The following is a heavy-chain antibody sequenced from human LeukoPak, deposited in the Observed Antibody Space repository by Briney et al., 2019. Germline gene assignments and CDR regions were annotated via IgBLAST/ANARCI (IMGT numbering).Heavy chain of an antibody. Sequence: SVKVSCKASGFTFTSSAVQWVRQARGQRLEWIGWIVVGSGNTNYAQKFQERVTITRDMSTSTAYMELSSLRSEDTAVYYCAQGGGSGSLGPFFDYWGQGTLVTVSS. CDR2: IVVGSGNT. CDR3: AQGGGSGSLGPFFDY. D-gene: IGHD2-15*01. V-gene: IGHV1-58*01. CDR1: GFTFTSSA. J-gene: IGHJ4*02.